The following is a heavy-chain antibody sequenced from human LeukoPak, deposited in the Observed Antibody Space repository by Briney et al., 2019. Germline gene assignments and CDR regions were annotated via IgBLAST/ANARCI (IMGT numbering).Heavy chain of an antibody. Sequence: SETLSLTCAVYGGSFSGYYWSWIRQPPGKGLEWIGEINHSGSTNYNASLKSRVTISVDTSKKQFSLRLSSVTAADTAMYYCAPRGDIEHSYGYGKWFDPWGQGTRVTVSS. CDR2: INHSGST. V-gene: IGHV4-34*01. CDR3: APRGDIEHSYGYGKWFDP. D-gene: IGHD5-18*01. CDR1: GGSFSGYY. J-gene: IGHJ5*02.